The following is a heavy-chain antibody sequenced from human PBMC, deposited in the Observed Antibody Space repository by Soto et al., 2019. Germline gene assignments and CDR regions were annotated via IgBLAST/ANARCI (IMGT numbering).Heavy chain of an antibody. CDR3: AKDGHYDFWSGYSDWFDP. J-gene: IGHJ5*02. Sequence: PGGSLRLSCAASGFTFSSYAMSWVRQAPGKGLEWVSAISGSGGSTYYADSVKGRFTISRDNSKNTLYLQMNSLRAEDTAVYYCAKDGHYDFWSGYSDWFDPWGQGTLVTVSS. CDR1: GFTFSSYA. CDR2: ISGSGGST. V-gene: IGHV3-23*01. D-gene: IGHD3-3*01.